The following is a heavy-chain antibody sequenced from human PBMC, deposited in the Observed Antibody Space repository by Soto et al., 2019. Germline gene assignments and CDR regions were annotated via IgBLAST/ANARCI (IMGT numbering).Heavy chain of an antibody. J-gene: IGHJ6*02. D-gene: IGHD3-16*02. V-gene: IGHV3-30*18. Sequence: QVQLVESGGGVVQPGRSLRLSCAASGFTFSSYGMHWVRQAPGKGLEWVAVISYDGSNKYYADSVKGRFTISRDNSKNTLYLQMHSLRAEDTAVYYCAKSRGRGELSLPVPDVWGQGTTVTVSS. CDR1: GFTFSSYG. CDR2: ISYDGSNK. CDR3: AKSRGRGELSLPVPDV.